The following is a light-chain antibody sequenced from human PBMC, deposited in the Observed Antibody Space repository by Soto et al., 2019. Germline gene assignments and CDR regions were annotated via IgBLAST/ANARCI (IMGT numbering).Light chain of an antibody. V-gene: IGLV1-44*01. CDR3: AAWDDSLNGL. CDR1: SSNIGSYT. CDR2: SDD. Sequence: QAVVTQPPSASGTPGQRVTISCSGSSSNIGSYTVNWYQQLPGTAPKLLIYSDDQRPSGVPDRFSGSKSGTSASLAISGLQSEDEADYYCAAWDDSLNGLFGGGTKLTVL. J-gene: IGLJ2*01.